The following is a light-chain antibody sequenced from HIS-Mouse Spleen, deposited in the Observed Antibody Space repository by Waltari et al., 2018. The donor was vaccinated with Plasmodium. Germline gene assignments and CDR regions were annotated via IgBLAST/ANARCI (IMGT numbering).Light chain of an antibody. CDR3: CSYAGSYTLV. CDR1: SSDVGGYNY. Sequence: QSALTQPRSVPGSPGTSVTLPCTGTSSDVGGYNYVSWYHQHPGKAPKLMLYDVSKRPSGVPDRFSGSKSGNTASLTISGLQAEDEADYYCCSYAGSYTLVFGGGTKLTVL. CDR2: DVS. V-gene: IGLV2-11*01. J-gene: IGLJ2*01.